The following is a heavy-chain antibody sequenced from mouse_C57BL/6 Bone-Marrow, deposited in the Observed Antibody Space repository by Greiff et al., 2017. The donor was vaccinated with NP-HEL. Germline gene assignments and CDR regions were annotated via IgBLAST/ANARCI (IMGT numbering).Heavy chain of an antibody. J-gene: IGHJ4*01. Sequence: EVQGVESGGGLVQPGGSLSLSCAASGFTFTDYYMSWVRQPPGKALEWLGFIRNKANGYTTEYSASVKGRFTISRDNSPSILYLQMNALGADDSATYYCAGYLRGYAMDDWGQGTSVTVSS. CDR3: AGYLRGYAMDD. V-gene: IGHV7-3*01. CDR2: IRNKANGYTT. CDR1: GFTFTDYY.